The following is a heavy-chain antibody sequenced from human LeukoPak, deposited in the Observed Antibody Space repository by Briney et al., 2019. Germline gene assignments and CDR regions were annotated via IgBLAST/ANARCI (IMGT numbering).Heavy chain of an antibody. Sequence: QPGGSLRLSCAASGFTFSGYNMNWVRQAPGKGLEWVSYISSSSSTKYYADSVKGRFTISRDNAKNSLYLQMNSLRAEDTAIYYCAREGGFGGYDLDYWGQGTLVTVPS. CDR2: ISSSSSTK. D-gene: IGHD5-12*01. V-gene: IGHV3-48*01. J-gene: IGHJ4*02. CDR1: GFTFSGYN. CDR3: AREGGFGGYDLDY.